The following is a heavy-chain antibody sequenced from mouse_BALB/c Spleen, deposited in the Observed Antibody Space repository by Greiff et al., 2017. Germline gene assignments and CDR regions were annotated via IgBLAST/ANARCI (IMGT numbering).Heavy chain of an antibody. V-gene: IGHV2-6-5*01. CDR2: IWGGGST. Sequence: QVQLQQSGPGLVAPSQSLSITCTVSGFSLTDYGVSWIRQPPGKGLEWLGVIWGGGSTYYNSALKSRLSISKDNSKSQVFLKMNSLQTDDTAMYYCAKHFTTATWYFDVWGAGTTVTVSS. J-gene: IGHJ1*01. CDR1: GFSLTDYG. CDR3: AKHFTTATWYFDV. D-gene: IGHD1-2*01.